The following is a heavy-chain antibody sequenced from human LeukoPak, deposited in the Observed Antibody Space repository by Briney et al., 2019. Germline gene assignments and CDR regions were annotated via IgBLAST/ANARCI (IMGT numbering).Heavy chain of an antibody. Sequence: SETLSLTCAVSGGSISSGGYSWSWIRQPPGKGLEWIGYIYHSGSTYYNPSLKSRVTISVDRSKNQFSLKLSSVTAADTAVYYCARGPSVRTGYHSDYWGQGTLVTVSS. CDR2: IYHSGST. CDR1: GGSISSGGYS. V-gene: IGHV4-30-2*01. D-gene: IGHD1-14*01. J-gene: IGHJ4*02. CDR3: ARGPSVRTGYHSDY.